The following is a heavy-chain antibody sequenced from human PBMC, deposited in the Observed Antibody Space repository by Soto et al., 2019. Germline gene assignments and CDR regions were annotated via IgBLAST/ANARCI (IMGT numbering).Heavy chain of an antibody. CDR1: GFTFSDHH. D-gene: IGHD3-3*02. Sequence: EVQLVESGGGLVQPGGSLRLSCAASGFTFSDHHMDWVRHAPGKGLECVARSLNQALSYTPEYAASVRGRFTTSRDNLKNSLDLQMNSLDTEDTVVYYSVRDSMTWSFGDWGQGILVTVSS. J-gene: IGHJ4*02. V-gene: IGHV3-72*01. CDR2: SLNQALSYTP. CDR3: VRDSMTWSFGD.